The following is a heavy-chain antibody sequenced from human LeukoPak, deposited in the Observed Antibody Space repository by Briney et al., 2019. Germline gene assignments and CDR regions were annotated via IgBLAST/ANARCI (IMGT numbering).Heavy chain of an antibody. CDR2: INPSGGST. CDR3: ARGSGIVATIIQLYDY. CDR1: GYTFTIYY. V-gene: IGHV1-46*01. D-gene: IGHD5-12*01. J-gene: IGHJ4*02. Sequence: ASVKVSCKASGYTFTIYYMHWVRHAPGQGLEWMVIINPSGGSTSYAQKFQGRVTMTRDTSTSTVYMELSSLRSEDTAVYYCARGSGIVATIIQLYDYWGQGTLVTVSS.